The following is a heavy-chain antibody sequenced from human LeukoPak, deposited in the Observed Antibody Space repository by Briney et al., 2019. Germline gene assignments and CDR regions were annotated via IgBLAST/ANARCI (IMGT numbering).Heavy chain of an antibody. CDR3: ARAWRYTDWFDP. V-gene: IGHV1-46*01. J-gene: IGHJ5*02. CDR2: INPSDDST. CDR1: GYTFTSYY. Sequence: GASVTVSCKASGYTFTSYYMHWVRQAHGQGLEWMGIINPSDDSTIYAQKFQGRVTVTRDTSTSTVYMELSSLRSEDTAVYYCARAWRYTDWFDPWGQGTLVTVSS. D-gene: IGHD1-14*01.